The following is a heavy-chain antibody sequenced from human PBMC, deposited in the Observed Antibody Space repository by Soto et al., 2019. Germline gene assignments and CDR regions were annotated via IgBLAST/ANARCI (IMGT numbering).Heavy chain of an antibody. CDR3: GRVLCITTSCVLDY. Sequence: QLQLQESGSRLVKPSQTLSLICTVSGGSISGGGYLWSWIRQPPGKGLELIGYIYQSGEPFYSPTLKSRVTISIDRSKNQFSLNLRSVTAADTAIYYCGRVLCITTSCVLDYWGHGTLVAVSS. J-gene: IGHJ4*01. V-gene: IGHV4-30-2*01. D-gene: IGHD2-2*01. CDR1: GGSISGGGYL. CDR2: IYQSGEP.